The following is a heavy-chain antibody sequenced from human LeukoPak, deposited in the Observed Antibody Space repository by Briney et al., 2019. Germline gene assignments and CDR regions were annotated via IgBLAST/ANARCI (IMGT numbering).Heavy chain of an antibody. CDR1: GGSVSSGSYY. D-gene: IGHD1-26*01. J-gene: IGHJ4*02. V-gene: IGHV4-61*01. CDR2: IYYSGST. CDR3: ARGGGTHFDY. Sequence: SETLSLTCTVSGGSVSSGSYYWSWIRQPPGKGLEWIGYIYYSGSTNYNPSLKSRVTTSVDTSKNQFSLKLSSVTAADTAVYYCARGGGTHFDYWGQGTLVTVSS.